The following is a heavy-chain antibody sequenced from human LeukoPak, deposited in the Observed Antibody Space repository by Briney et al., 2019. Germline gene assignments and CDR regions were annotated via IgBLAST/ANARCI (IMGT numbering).Heavy chain of an antibody. CDR3: ASGGDYVGIAATFRY. Sequence: GGSLRLSCEASGFNFSATYMTWIRQAPGKGLEWVSYISNRGIIINYADSVKGRFTISRDDAKSSLYLHMNNLRTEDTALYYCASGGDYVGIAATFRYWGQGSLVTVSS. D-gene: IGHD4-23*01. V-gene: IGHV3-11*01. CDR1: GFNFSATY. CDR2: ISNRGIII. J-gene: IGHJ4*02.